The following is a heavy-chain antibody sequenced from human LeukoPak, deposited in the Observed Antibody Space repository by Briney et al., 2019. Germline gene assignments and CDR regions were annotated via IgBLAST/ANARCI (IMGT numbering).Heavy chain of an antibody. D-gene: IGHD7-27*01. CDR1: GYSSSSGYY. V-gene: IGHV4-38-2*02. Sequence: SETLSRTCTVSGYSSSSGYYWGWIRQPPGKGLEWIGGSYHSGSTYYNPSLKSRVTISVDTSKNQFSLKLSSVTAADTAVYYCARCLPPPGDRDYWGQGTLVTVSS. J-gene: IGHJ4*02. CDR2: SYHSGST. CDR3: ARCLPPPGDRDY.